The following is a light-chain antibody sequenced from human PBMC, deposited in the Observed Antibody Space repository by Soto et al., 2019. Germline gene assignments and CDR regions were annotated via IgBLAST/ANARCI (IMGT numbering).Light chain of an antibody. CDR3: QQYGSSPT. V-gene: IGKV3-20*01. J-gene: IGKJ5*01. CDR1: QSVSSY. Sequence: TQAPSTLCVSPIERATLSCRASQSVSSYLAWYQQKPGQAPRLLIYGASSRATGIPDRFSGSGSGTDFTLTISRLEPEDFAVYYCQQYGSSPTFGQGTRLEIK. CDR2: GAS.